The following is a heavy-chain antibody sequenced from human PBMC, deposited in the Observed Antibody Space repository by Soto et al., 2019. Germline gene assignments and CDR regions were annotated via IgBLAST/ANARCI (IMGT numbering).Heavy chain of an antibody. CDR2: ISAYNGNT. V-gene: IGHV1-18*01. Sequence: ASVKVSCKASRYTFTSYGISWVRQAPGQGLEWMGWISAYNGNTNYAQKLQGRVTMTTDTSTSTAYMELRSLRSDDTAVYYCARGFLLRYWGPDAFDIWGQGTMVTVSS. J-gene: IGHJ3*02. CDR3: ARGFLLRYWGPDAFDI. CDR1: RYTFTSYG. D-gene: IGHD3-9*01.